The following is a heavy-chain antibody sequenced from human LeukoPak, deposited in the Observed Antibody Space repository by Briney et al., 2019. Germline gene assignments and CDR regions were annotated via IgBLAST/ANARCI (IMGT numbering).Heavy chain of an antibody. D-gene: IGHD1-26*01. CDR3: ARDQRGATTTPTFDY. J-gene: IGHJ4*02. Sequence: GGSLRLSCAASGFTFSSYNMNWVRQAPGKGLEWVSSISSSSSYIYYADSVKGRFTISRDNAKNSLYLQMNSLRAEDTAVYYCARDQRGATTTPTFDYWGQGTLVTVSS. CDR2: ISSSSSYI. V-gene: IGHV3-21*01. CDR1: GFTFSSYN.